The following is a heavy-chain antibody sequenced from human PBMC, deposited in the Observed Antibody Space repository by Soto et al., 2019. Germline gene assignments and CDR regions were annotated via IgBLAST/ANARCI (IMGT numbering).Heavy chain of an antibody. J-gene: IGHJ6*04. D-gene: IGHD6-13*01. CDR3: ARGIAAAAARGLAF. CDR2: INPNSGGT. Sequence: ASLKVACKTAGGTFSNYIITWVRQALGQGLEWMGWINPNSGGTNYAQKFQGWVTMTRDTSISTAYMELSRLRSDDTALYYCARGIAAAAARGLAFWGKGPTVTVSS. CDR1: GGTFSNYI. V-gene: IGHV1-2*04.